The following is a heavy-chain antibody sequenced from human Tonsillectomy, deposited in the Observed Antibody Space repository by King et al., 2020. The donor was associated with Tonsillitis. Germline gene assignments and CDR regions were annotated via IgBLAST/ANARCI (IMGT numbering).Heavy chain of an antibody. J-gene: IGHJ4*02. Sequence: VQLVESGAEVKKPGESLKISCKGSGYGFNTFWIGWVRQMPGKGLEWMGIIYPDDSDTRYSPSFRGQDTTSADKSISTAYLQWSSLRASDTAMYYCARGSESCSGGSCFATYYFAFWGQGTLVTVSS. V-gene: IGHV5-51*01. D-gene: IGHD2-15*01. CDR2: IYPDDSDT. CDR3: ARGSESCSGGSCFATYYFAF. CDR1: GYGFNTFW.